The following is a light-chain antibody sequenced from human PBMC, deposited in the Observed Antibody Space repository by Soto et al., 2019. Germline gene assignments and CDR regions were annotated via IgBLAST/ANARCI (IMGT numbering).Light chain of an antibody. Sequence: DIQMTQSPSTLSASVGDRVTITCRASQSISSWLAWYQQKPGKAPKLLIYDASSLESGVPSRFSGSGSGTEFTLTISSLQPDDFATYYCQRDKTFGQGTKVEIK. J-gene: IGKJ1*01. V-gene: IGKV1-5*01. CDR3: QRDKT. CDR1: QSISSW. CDR2: DAS.